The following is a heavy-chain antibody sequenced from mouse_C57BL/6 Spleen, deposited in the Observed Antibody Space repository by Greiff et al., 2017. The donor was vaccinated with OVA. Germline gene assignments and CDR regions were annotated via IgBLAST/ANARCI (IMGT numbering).Heavy chain of an antibody. J-gene: IGHJ2*01. D-gene: IGHD3-2*02. V-gene: IGHV3-6*01. Sequence: EVKLMESGPGLVKPSQSLSLTCSVTGYSITSGYYWNWIRQFPGNKLEWMGYISYDGSNNYNPSLKNRISITRDTSKNQFFLKLNSVTTEDTATYYCARDSSGRYFDYWGQGTTLTVSS. CDR2: ISYDGSN. CDR3: ARDSSGRYFDY. CDR1: GYSITSGYY.